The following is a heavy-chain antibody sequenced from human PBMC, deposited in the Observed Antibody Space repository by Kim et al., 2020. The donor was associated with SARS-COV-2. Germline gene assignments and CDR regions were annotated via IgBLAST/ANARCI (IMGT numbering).Heavy chain of an antibody. J-gene: IGHJ6*02. Sequence: GGSLRLSCAASGFTFSSYCMHWVRQAPGKGLEWVAVISSDGSKKYYADSVKGRFNISRDNSKNTLYLQMNSLRAEDTAVYYCAKESSLIWIGYGDGMDVWGQGTTVTVSS. CDR2: ISSDGSKK. D-gene: IGHD3-3*01. CDR1: GFTFSSYC. V-gene: IGHV3-30*18. CDR3: AKESSLIWIGYGDGMDV.